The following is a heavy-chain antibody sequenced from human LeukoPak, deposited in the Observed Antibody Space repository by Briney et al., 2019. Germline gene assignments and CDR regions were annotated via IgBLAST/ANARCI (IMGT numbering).Heavy chain of an antibody. CDR1: GFTFSSYW. V-gene: IGHV3-7*01. CDR2: IKQDGSEK. CDR3: ARGVVVVAATLGRFDP. Sequence: PGGSLRLSCAASGFTFSSYWMSWVRQAPGKGLEWVANIKQDGSEKYYVDSVKGRFTISRDNSKNTLYLQMNSLRAEDTAVYYCARGVVVVAATLGRFDPWGQGTLVTVSS. D-gene: IGHD2-15*01. J-gene: IGHJ5*02.